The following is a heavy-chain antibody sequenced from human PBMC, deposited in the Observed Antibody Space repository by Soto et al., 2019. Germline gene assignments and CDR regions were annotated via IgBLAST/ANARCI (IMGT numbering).Heavy chain of an antibody. D-gene: IGHD2-15*01. Sequence: QVQLVQSGAEVKKPGASVKVSCKASGYTFTSYAMHWVRQAPGQRLEWMGWINAGNGNTKYSQKFQGRVTITRDTAASTAYMELSSLRSEDTAVDYCARSYCSGGSCYPWYFELWGRGTLVTVSS. CDR1: GYTFTSYA. J-gene: IGHJ2*01. V-gene: IGHV1-3*01. CDR2: INAGNGNT. CDR3: ARSYCSGGSCYPWYFEL.